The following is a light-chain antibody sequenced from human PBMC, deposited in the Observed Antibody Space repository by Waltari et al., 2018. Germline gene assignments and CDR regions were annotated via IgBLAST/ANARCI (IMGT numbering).Light chain of an antibody. CDR2: STN. CDR1: TGAVTSGFY. J-gene: IGLJ3*02. V-gene: IGLV7-43*01. CDR3: LLYYGGAQV. Sequence: QTVVTQEPSLTVSPGGTVTLTCASSTGAVTSGFYPSWFQQKPGQPPRALIYSTNNKHSWTPARFSVSLLGGKAALTLSGVQVEDEAEYYCLLYYGGAQVFGGGTKLTVL.